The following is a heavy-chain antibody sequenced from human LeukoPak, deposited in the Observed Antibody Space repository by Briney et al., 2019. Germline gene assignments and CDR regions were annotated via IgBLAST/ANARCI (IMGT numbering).Heavy chain of an antibody. CDR2: ISAYSGGT. Sequence: ASVKVSCKASGYTFTSYGISWVRPAPGQGLEWMGWISAYSGGTNYAQKFQGRVTMTRDTSISTAYMELSRLRSDDTAVYYCARNRRISSIAARLEYFQHWGQGTLVTVSS. CDR1: GYTFTSYG. CDR3: ARNRRISSIAARLEYFQH. J-gene: IGHJ1*01. D-gene: IGHD6-6*01. V-gene: IGHV1-2*02.